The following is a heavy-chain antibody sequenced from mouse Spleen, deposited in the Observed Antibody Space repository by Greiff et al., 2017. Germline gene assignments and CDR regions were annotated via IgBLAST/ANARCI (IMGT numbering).Heavy chain of an antibody. CDR3: ASKMDFDY. CDR2: IYPGGGYT. J-gene: IGHJ2*01. V-gene: IGHV1-63*02. Sequence: QVQLQQSGAELVRPGVSVKISCKGSGYTFTDYAMHWVKQRPGHGLEWIGDIYPGGGYTNYNEKFKGKATLTADTSSSTAYMQLSSLTSEDSAIYYCASKMDFDYWGQGTTLTVSS. CDR1: GYTFTDYA. D-gene: IGHD2-3*01.